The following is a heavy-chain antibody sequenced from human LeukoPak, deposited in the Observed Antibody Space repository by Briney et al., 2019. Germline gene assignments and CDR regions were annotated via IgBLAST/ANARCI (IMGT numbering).Heavy chain of an antibody. Sequence: KAGGSLRLSCAASGFRFTTYSMNWVRQAPGKGLEWVSSISSSSSYIYYADSVKGRFTISRDNAKNSLYLQMNSLRAEDTAVYYCAKDGAVQLWLLPYFDYWGQGTLVTVSS. D-gene: IGHD5-18*01. CDR1: GFRFTTYS. CDR3: AKDGAVQLWLLPYFDY. CDR2: ISSSSSYI. V-gene: IGHV3-21*04. J-gene: IGHJ4*02.